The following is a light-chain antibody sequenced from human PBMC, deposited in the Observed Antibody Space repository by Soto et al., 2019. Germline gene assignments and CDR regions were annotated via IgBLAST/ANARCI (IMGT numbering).Light chain of an antibody. CDR1: QSVSLSY. J-gene: IGKJ4*01. V-gene: IGKV3-20*01. CDR3: QQYNSWPLT. Sequence: EVVLTQSPGTLSLSPGERATLSCRASQSVSLSYLAWYQQKPGQAPRLLIYGASSRATVIPDRFSGSGSGTEFPLTISSLQSEDFAVYYCQQYNSWPLTFGGGTKVDIK. CDR2: GAS.